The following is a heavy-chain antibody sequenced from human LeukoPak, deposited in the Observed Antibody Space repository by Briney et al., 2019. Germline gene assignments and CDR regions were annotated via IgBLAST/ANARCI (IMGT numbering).Heavy chain of an antibody. CDR2: IYHSGST. D-gene: IGHD4-17*01. Sequence: SETLSLTCTVSGYSISSNYHWAWLRQPPGKGLEWIGSIYHSGSTYYNPSLKSRVTISLDTSKNQFSLKLSSVTAADTAVYYCARGGTVTNFGYWGQGTLVTVSS. V-gene: IGHV4-38-2*02. CDR1: GYSISSNYH. CDR3: ARGGTVTNFGY. J-gene: IGHJ4*02.